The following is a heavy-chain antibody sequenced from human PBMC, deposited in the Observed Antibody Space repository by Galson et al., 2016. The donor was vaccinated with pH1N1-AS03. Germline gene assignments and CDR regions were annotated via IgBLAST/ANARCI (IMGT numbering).Heavy chain of an antibody. Sequence: SLRLSCAASGFTFNRHAMSWVRQAPGKGLEWVSYINSRSDTIYYADSVKGRFTISRDDAKNSLYLQMSSLRDDDTAVYYCARDSGYGGTFDNWGQGALVTVSS. D-gene: IGHD5-12*01. J-gene: IGHJ4*02. V-gene: IGHV3-48*02. CDR3: ARDSGYGGTFDN. CDR2: INSRSDTI. CDR1: GFTFNRHA.